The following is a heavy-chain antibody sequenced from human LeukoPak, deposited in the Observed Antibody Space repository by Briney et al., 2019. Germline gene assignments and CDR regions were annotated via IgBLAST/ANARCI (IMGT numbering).Heavy chain of an antibody. CDR3: AGRRSSGWYAY. J-gene: IGHJ4*02. CDR1: GFIFSSYA. D-gene: IGHD6-19*01. CDR2: IYDSGTT. Sequence: GGSLRLSCAASGFIFSSYAMSWVRQAPGKGLEWVSVIYDSGTTYYADSVKGRFLIFRDTSKNTVDLQMNSLRVEDTAVYYCAGRRSSGWYAYWGQGTLVTVSS. V-gene: IGHV3-53*01.